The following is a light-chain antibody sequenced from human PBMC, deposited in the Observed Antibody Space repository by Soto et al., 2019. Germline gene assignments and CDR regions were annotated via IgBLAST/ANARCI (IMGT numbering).Light chain of an antibody. Sequence: SALTQPASVSGSPGQSITLSCTGTSSDIGDYDYVSWYQRHPGKVPKLIIYDVNNRPSGVSDRFSGSKSGNTASLTISGLQAEDEADYYCTSYSSGSTHVVFGGGTKLTVL. CDR3: TSYSSGSTHVV. CDR2: DVN. V-gene: IGLV2-14*03. CDR1: SSDIGDYDY. J-gene: IGLJ2*01.